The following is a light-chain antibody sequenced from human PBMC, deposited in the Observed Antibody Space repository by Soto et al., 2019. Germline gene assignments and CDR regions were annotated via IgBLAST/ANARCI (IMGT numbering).Light chain of an antibody. CDR1: QSVSSN. Sequence: EIVMTQSPATLSLSPGERATLSCRASQSVSSNLAWYQQKPGQAPRLLIYGASTRATGIPARFSGSGSGTELTLTISSLQSEDFAVYHCQQYNNWPPWTFGQGTKVEVK. CDR3: QQYNNWPPWT. V-gene: IGKV3D-15*01. J-gene: IGKJ1*01. CDR2: GAS.